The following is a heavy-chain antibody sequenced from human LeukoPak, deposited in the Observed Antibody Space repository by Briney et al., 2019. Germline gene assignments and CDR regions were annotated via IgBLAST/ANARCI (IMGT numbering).Heavy chain of an antibody. V-gene: IGHV3-30*18. CDR1: GFTFSSYG. CDR2: ISYDGSNK. Sequence: GGSLRLSCAASGFTFSSYGMHWVRQAPGKGLEWVALISYDGSNKYYADSVKGRFTISRDNSKNTLYLQMNSLRAEDTAVYYCAKVGLAYCGGDCSGYFQHWGQGTLVTVSS. CDR3: AKVGLAYCGGDCSGYFQH. D-gene: IGHD2-21*02. J-gene: IGHJ1*01.